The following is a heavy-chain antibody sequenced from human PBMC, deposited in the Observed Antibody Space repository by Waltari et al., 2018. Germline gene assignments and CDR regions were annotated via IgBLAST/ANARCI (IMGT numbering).Heavy chain of an antibody. J-gene: IGHJ4*02. V-gene: IGHV3-23*01. CDR3: ARGSGYFFDY. D-gene: IGHD1-1*01. CDR2: VGSGGRT. Sequence: EVQLLESGGGLVQPGGSLRLSCAASAFTFSSYAMRWVRQAPGKGLEWVATVGSGGRTYYADSVKGRFTISKDSPQNTLYLQMSSLRAEDTAVYYCARGSGYFFDYWGQGTLVTVSS. CDR1: AFTFSSYA.